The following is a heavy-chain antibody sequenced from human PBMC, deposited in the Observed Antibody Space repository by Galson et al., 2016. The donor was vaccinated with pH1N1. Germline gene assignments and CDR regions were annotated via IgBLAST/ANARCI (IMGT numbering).Heavy chain of an antibody. Sequence: SVKVSCKASGGTFSSYAINWVRQAPGHGLEWIGRVDPKTGGTKYGQKFQGRVTMTSDTSITTGYMELTRLKSDDTALYYCARDGGLKSSNLSPGESDVWGQGTTVTV. CDR2: VDPKTGGT. CDR1: GGTFSSYA. D-gene: IGHD4-11*01. J-gene: IGHJ6*02. V-gene: IGHV1-2*06. CDR3: ARDGGLKSSNLSPGESDV.